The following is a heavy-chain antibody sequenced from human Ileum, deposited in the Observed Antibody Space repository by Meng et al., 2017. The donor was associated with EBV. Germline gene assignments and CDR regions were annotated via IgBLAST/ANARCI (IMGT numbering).Heavy chain of an antibody. CDR2: IYYSGTT. J-gene: IGHJ4*02. CDR1: GGSVSISSYY. Sequence: QVARSGPGPGRVEPSGTLSFTCTVSGGSVSISSYYWSWIRQPLGKGLEWIGYIYYSGTTNYNPSLESRVTISVDTSKNQFSLKLRSVAASDTAVYYCARGWDTAMDSGWGQGTLVTVSS. CDR3: ARGWDTAMDSG. V-gene: IGHV4-61*01. D-gene: IGHD5-18*01.